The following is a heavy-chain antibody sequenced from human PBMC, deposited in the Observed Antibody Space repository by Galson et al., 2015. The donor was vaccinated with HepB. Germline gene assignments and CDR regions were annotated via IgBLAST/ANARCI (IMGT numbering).Heavy chain of an antibody. CDR1: GFPFSTYT. CDR2: ISGSGGTT. D-gene: IGHD6-6*01. J-gene: IGHJ6*02. V-gene: IGHV3-23*01. CDR3: AKDRNSTSPGTYGMDV. Sequence: SLRLSCAASGFPFSTYTMSWVRQAPGKGLEWVSAISGSGGTTYYADSVRGRCPLSRDNTKRTLYLQMNRLRGEDTALYYCAKDRNSTSPGTYGMDVWGQGTTVTVFS.